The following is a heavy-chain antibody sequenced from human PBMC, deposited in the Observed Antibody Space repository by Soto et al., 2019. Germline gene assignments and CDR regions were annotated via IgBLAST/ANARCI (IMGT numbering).Heavy chain of an antibody. D-gene: IGHD6-25*01. CDR2: ISAYNGNT. CDR3: ARDDRIGSLDI. J-gene: IGHJ3*02. Sequence: GESLRISCKASGYTFTSYGISWVRQAPGQGLEWMGWISAYNGNTNYAQKLQGRVTMTTDTSTSTAYMELRSLRSDDTAVYYCARDDRIGSLDIWGQGTMVTVSS. V-gene: IGHV1-18*04. CDR1: GYTFTSYG.